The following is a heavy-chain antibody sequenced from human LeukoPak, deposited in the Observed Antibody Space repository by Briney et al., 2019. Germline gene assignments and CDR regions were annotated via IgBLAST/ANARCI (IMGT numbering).Heavy chain of an antibody. CDR1: GYSISSGYY. CDR3: ARARYSSSPLDY. V-gene: IGHV4-38-2*02. CDR2: IYHSGST. Sequence: PSETLSLTCTVSGYSISSGYYWGWIRQPPGKGLEWIGSIYHSGSTYYNPSLKSRVTISVDTSKNQFSLKLSSVTAADTAVYYCARARYSSSPLDYWGQGTLVTVSS. J-gene: IGHJ4*02. D-gene: IGHD6-6*01.